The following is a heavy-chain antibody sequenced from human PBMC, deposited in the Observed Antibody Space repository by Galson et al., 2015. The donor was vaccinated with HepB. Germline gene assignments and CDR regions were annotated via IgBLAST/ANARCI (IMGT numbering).Heavy chain of an antibody. CDR3: AHRSQLERQFDY. D-gene: IGHD1-1*01. CDR1: GFSLSTSGVG. CDR2: IYWDDDK. J-gene: IGHJ4*02. Sequence: PALVKPTQTLTLTCTFSGFSLSTSGVGVGWIRQPPGKALEWLALIYWDDDKRYSPSLKSRLTITKDTSKNQVVLTMTNMDPVDTATYYCAHRSQLERQFDYWGQGTLVTVSS. V-gene: IGHV2-5*02.